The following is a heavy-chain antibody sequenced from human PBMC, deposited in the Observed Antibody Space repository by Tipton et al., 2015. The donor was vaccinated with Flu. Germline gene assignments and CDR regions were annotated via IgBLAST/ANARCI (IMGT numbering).Heavy chain of an antibody. V-gene: IGHV4-39*01. CDR3: ARRYYYDSSGYDY. D-gene: IGHD3-22*01. CDR1: GGSINSSSYY. J-gene: IGHJ4*02. Sequence: TLSLTCTVSGGSINSSSYYWGWIRQPPGKGLEWIGSIYYSGSTYYNPSLKSRVTISVDTSKNQFSLKLSSVTAADTAVYYCARRYYYDSSGYDYWGQGTLVTVSS. CDR2: IYYSGST.